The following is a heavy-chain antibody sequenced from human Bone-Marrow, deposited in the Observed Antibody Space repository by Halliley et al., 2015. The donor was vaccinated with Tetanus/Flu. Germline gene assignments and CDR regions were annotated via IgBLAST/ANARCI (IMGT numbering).Heavy chain of an antibody. CDR2: IYHSGSA. D-gene: IGHD2-15*01. CDR1: GVSISSNSHY. Sequence: TLSLTCTVSGVSISSNSHYWGWIRQPPGKGLEWMRIIYHSGSAFYNPSLENRVTMSVDTSKNQVSLRLSSVTAADTAVYHCAGSSCSGGTCYLFYYYAVDVWGQGATITVSS. CDR3: AGSSCSGGTCYLFYYYAVDV. J-gene: IGHJ6*02. V-gene: IGHV4-39*01.